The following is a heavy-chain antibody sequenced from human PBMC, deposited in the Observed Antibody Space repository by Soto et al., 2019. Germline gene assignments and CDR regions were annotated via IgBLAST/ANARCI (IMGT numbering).Heavy chain of an antibody. Sequence: GWSLRLSCAASGFTFSNYALSWVRQAPGKGLEWVSGISGSGGSTYYADSVKGRFTISRDNSKNTLYLQMNSLRAEDTAIYYCAKDTSDYSLYYFDYWGQGTLVTVSS. CDR2: ISGSGGST. D-gene: IGHD3-22*01. CDR3: AKDTSDYSLYYFDY. V-gene: IGHV3-23*01. J-gene: IGHJ4*02. CDR1: GFTFSNYA.